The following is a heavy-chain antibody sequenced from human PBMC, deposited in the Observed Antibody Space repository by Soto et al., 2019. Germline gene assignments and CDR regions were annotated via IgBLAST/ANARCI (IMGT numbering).Heavy chain of an antibody. D-gene: IGHD3-22*01. J-gene: IGHJ6*02. CDR3: ARHPGYYFLGGYYGMDV. CDR1: GYSFTSYW. CDR2: IDPSDSYT. V-gene: IGHV5-10-1*01. Sequence: GESLKISCQGSGYSFTSYWISWVRQMPGKGLEWMGRIDPSDSYTNYSPSFQGHVTISADKSISTAYLQWSSLKASDTATYYCARHPGYYFLGGYYGMDVWGQGTTVTVSS.